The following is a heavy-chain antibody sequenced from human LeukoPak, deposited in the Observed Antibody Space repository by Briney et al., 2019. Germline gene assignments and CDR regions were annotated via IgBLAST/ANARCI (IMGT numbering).Heavy chain of an antibody. CDR2: IYYSGST. V-gene: IGHV4-39*01. CDR1: GGSISSSSYY. J-gene: IGHJ4*02. Sequence: KPSETLSLTCTVSGGSISSSSYYWGWIRQPPGKGLEWIGSIYYSGSTYYNPSLKRRVTISVDTSKNQFSLKLSSVTAADTAVYYCARSELTGTFDYWGQGTLVTVSS. D-gene: IGHD7-27*01. CDR3: ARSELTGTFDY.